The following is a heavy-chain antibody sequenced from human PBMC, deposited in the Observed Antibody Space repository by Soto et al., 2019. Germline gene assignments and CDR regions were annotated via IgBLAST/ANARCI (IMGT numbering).Heavy chain of an antibody. CDR3: ATENVVPAARRLDYYYGMDV. J-gene: IGHJ6*02. CDR1: GFTFTNYA. CDR2: IYSGGST. D-gene: IGHD2-2*01. Sequence: PGGSLRLSCAASGFTFTNYAMGWVRQAPGKGLEWVSVIYSGGSTYYADSVKGRFTISRDNSKNTLYLQMNSLRAEDTAVYYCATENVVPAARRLDYYYGMDVWGQGTTVTVSS. V-gene: IGHV3-53*01.